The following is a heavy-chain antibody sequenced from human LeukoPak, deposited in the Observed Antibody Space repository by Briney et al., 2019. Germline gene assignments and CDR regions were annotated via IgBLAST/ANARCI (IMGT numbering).Heavy chain of an antibody. D-gene: IGHD2-2*01. CDR2: IEFDGSTK. CDR1: GLTFTNYG. Sequence: PGGSLRLSCAASGLTFTNYGMHWVRQAPGKGLEWVAFIEFDGSTKYSADSVKGRFTISRDNSKNTLYLQMNSLRPEDTALYYCANHITVHCSRSRCSDYWGQGTLVTVSS. J-gene: IGHJ4*02. CDR3: ANHITVHCSRSRCSDY. V-gene: IGHV3-30*02.